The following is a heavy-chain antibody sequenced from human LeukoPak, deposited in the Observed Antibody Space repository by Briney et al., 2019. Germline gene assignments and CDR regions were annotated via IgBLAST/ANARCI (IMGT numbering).Heavy chain of an antibody. D-gene: IGHD1-14*01. Sequence: PSETLSLTCTVSGGSISSSSYYWGWIRQPPGKGLEWIGSIYHSGSTYYNPSLKSRVTISVDTSKNQFSLKLSSVTAADTAVYYCVRTNPWDLTYYFDYWGQGTLVTVSS. V-gene: IGHV4-39*07. CDR2: IYHSGST. CDR1: GGSISSSSYY. CDR3: VRTNPWDLTYYFDY. J-gene: IGHJ4*02.